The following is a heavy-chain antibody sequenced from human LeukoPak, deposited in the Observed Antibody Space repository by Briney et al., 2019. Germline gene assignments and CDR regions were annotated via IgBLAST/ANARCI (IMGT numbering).Heavy chain of an antibody. Sequence: VKVSCKASGGTFSSYTISWVRQAPGQGLEWMGRIIPILGIANYAQKFQGRVTITADKSTSTAYMELSSLRSEDTAVYYCASSEHCSSTSCYGSWGQGTLVTVSS. D-gene: IGHD2-2*01. CDR2: IIPILGIA. J-gene: IGHJ4*02. CDR3: ASSEHCSSTSCYGS. V-gene: IGHV1-69*02. CDR1: GGTFSSYT.